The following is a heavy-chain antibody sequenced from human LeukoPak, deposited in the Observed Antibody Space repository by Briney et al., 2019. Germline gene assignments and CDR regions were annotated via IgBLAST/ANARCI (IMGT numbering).Heavy chain of an antibody. Sequence: PGGSLRLSCAASGFTFDDYGMSWVRQAPGKGLEWVCVINWNGGSTGYADSVKGRFTISRDNAKNSLYLQMNSLRAADTALYYCESGKVLGDLPGYWGQGTPVTVSS. CDR1: GFTFDDYG. J-gene: IGHJ4*02. CDR2: INWNGGST. V-gene: IGHV3-20*04. D-gene: IGHD3-16*01. CDR3: ESGKVLGDLPGY.